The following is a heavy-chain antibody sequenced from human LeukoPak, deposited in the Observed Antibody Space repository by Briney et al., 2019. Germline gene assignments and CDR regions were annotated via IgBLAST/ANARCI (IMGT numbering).Heavy chain of an antibody. CDR1: GGSISSYY. V-gene: IGHV4-59*01. D-gene: IGHD3-22*01. CDR3: ARDHSRGYWYY. J-gene: IGHJ4*02. Sequence: PSETLSLTCTVSGGSISSYYWSWIRQPPGKGPEWIGYISYSGSTNYNPSLKSRVTISLDMSKNQFSLKLSSVTAADTAVYYCARDHSRGYWYYWGQGTLVTVSS. CDR2: ISYSGST.